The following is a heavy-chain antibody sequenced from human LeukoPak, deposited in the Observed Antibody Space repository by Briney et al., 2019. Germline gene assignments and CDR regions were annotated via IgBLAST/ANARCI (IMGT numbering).Heavy chain of an antibody. CDR2: ISYGGGNE. J-gene: IGHJ4*02. D-gene: IGHD3-10*01. CDR3: ARGLYSGTYYTPIDY. CDR1: GFTFSSCA. Sequence: GGSLRLSCAASGFTFSSCAMHWVRQAPGKGLEWVAVISYGGGNEYYADSVKVRFTISRDNSKNTPYLQMNSLRAEDTAVYYCARGLYSGTYYTPIDYWGQGTLVTVSS. V-gene: IGHV3-30-3*01.